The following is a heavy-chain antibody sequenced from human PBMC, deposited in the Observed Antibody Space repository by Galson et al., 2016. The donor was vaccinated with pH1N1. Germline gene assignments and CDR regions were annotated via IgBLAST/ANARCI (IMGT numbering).Heavy chain of an antibody. CDR2: IKPDGSEI. Sequence: SLRLSCAASGFTFTDFWMSWVRQAPGKGLEWVANIKPDGSEIYYVASVKGRFTISRDSANRSLYLQMNSLRDEDTAVYYCAREKLERRGGYFYGMDVWGQGTTVTVSS. V-gene: IGHV3-7*01. CDR3: AREKLERRGGYFYGMDV. D-gene: IGHD1-1*01. J-gene: IGHJ6*02. CDR1: GFTFTDFW.